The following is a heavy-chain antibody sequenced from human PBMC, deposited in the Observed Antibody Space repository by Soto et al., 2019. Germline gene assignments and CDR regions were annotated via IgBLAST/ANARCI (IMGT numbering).Heavy chain of an antibody. Sequence: GGSLRLSCAASGFTFSSYGMHWVRQAPGKGLEWVAVIWYDGSNKYYADSVKGRFTISRDNSKNTLYLQMNSLRAEDTAVYYCARDRGGYDILTGYYWGFYYYGMDVWGQGTTVTVSS. J-gene: IGHJ6*02. CDR2: IWYDGSNK. V-gene: IGHV3-33*01. CDR3: ARDRGGYDILTGYYWGFYYYGMDV. CDR1: GFTFSSYG. D-gene: IGHD3-9*01.